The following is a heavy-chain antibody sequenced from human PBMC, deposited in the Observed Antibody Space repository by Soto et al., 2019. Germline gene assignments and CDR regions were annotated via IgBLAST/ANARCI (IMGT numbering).Heavy chain of an antibody. CDR1: GFTFSSYA. CDR3: AKDPALVVATTY. Sequence: LILSCAASGFTFSSYAMSWVRQAPGKGLEWVSAISGSGGSTYYADSVKGRFTISRDNSKNTLYLQMNSLRAEDTAVCYCAKDPALVVATTYWGQGTLVTVSS. D-gene: IGHD1-26*01. J-gene: IGHJ4*02. CDR2: ISGSGGST. V-gene: IGHV3-23*01.